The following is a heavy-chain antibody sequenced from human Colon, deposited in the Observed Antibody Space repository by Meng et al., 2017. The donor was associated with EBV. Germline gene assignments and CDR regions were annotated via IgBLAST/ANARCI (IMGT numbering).Heavy chain of an antibody. Sequence: EKRPGDTLKLSCKCAAYSCTSDLVGGVRPMPGKGLYWMGIVYPGDSDTRYSPSFQGQVTFSADKSISTAYLQWSSLKASDTAIYYWARVIRYGDYADYWGQGTLVTVSS. J-gene: IGHJ4*02. D-gene: IGHD4-17*01. V-gene: IGHV5-51*03. CDR3: ARVIRYGDYADY. CDR1: AYSCTSDL. CDR2: VYPGDSDT.